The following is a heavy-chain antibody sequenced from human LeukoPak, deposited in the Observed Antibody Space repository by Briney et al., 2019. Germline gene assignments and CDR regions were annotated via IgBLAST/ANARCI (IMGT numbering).Heavy chain of an antibody. J-gene: IGHJ5*02. CDR2: IYYSGST. CDR1: GGSISSYY. CDR3: ARRSDTDWFDP. D-gene: IGHD2-2*02. Sequence: SETLSLTCTVSGGSISSYYWSWIRQPPGKGLEWIGYIYYSGSTNYNPSLKSRVTISVDTSKNQFSLKLSSVTAADTVVYYCARRSDTDWFDPWGQGTLVTVSS. V-gene: IGHV4-59*08.